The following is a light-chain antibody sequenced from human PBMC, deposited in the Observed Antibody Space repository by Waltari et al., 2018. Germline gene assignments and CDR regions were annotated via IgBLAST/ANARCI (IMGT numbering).Light chain of an antibody. Sequence: QSVLTQPPSASGTPGQRVTISCSGSSSNLGSNTVNWYQQLPGTAPKLPMYSNNQRPSGVPGRFSGSKSGTSASVAISGLQSEDEAHYYCAAWDDSLNGVVFGGGTKLTVL. CDR3: AAWDDSLNGVV. CDR2: SNN. CDR1: SSNLGSNT. J-gene: IGLJ2*01. V-gene: IGLV1-44*01.